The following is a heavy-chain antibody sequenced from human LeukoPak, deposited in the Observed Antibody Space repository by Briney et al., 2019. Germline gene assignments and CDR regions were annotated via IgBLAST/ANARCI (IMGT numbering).Heavy chain of an antibody. V-gene: IGHV4-61*05. J-gene: IGHJ5*02. CDR1: GDSITDSITSYY. CDR2: MSYSGSI. D-gene: IGHD6-19*01. CDR3: ASRSIAVAGHSPWFDP. Sequence: SETLSLTCTVSGDSITDSITSYYWSWVRQPPGKGLEWIAYMSYSGSINSNPSLKSRVTILVDMSKSQFSLKLSSVTAADTAVYYCASRSIAVAGHSPWFDPWGQGTLVTVSS.